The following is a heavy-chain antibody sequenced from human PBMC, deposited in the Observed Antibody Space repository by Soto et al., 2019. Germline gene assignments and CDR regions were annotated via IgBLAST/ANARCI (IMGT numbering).Heavy chain of an antibody. CDR1: GFTFSSYG. J-gene: IGHJ6*02. CDR2: ISYDGSNK. V-gene: IGHV3-30*18. CDR3: AKDFSWNSVSPFHGMDV. Sequence: QVQLVESGGGVVQPGRSLRLSCAASGFTFSSYGMHWVRQAPGKGLEWVAVISYDGSNKYYADSVKGRFTISRDNSKNTLYLQMNSLRAEDTAVYYCAKDFSWNSVSPFHGMDVWGQGTTVTVSS. D-gene: IGHD1-7*01.